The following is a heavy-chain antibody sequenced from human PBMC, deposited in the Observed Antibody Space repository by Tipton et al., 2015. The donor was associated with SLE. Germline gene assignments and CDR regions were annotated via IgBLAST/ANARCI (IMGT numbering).Heavy chain of an antibody. CDR3: ARDPNGGYGSFDY. CDR2: VYYSGTT. J-gene: IGHJ4*02. CDR1: GSSITAYY. Sequence: TLSLTCTVSGSSITAYYWTWIRQPPGKGLEWIGYVYYSGTTNYNPSLKSRVTISVDTSKNQFSLKLSSVTAADTAVYYCARDPNGGYGSFDYWGLGALVTVSS. V-gene: IGHV4-59*12. D-gene: IGHD7-27*01.